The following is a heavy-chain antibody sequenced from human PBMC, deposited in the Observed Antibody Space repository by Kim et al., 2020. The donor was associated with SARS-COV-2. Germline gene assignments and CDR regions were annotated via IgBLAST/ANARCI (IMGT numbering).Heavy chain of an antibody. J-gene: IGHJ4*02. CDR3: AGGYYDTPFDY. Sequence: YYNPSLKSRVTISVDTSKNQFSLKLSSVTAADTAVYYCAGGYYDTPFDYWGQGTLVTVSS. V-gene: IGHV4-30-2*05. D-gene: IGHD3-22*01.